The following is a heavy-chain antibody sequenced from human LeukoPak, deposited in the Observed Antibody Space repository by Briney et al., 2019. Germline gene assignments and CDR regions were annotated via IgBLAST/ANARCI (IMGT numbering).Heavy chain of an antibody. CDR1: GASVTGYY. V-gene: IGHV4-59*02. Sequence: PSETLSLTCTVSGASVTGYYWSWVRQAPGKGLEWIGYIYYSGSTNYNPSLKSRVTISVDTSKNQFSLKLSSVTAADTAVYYCARGLGYYGSGSYYNQADYWGQGTLVTVSS. D-gene: IGHD3-10*01. J-gene: IGHJ4*02. CDR3: ARGLGYYGSGSYYNQADY. CDR2: IYYSGST.